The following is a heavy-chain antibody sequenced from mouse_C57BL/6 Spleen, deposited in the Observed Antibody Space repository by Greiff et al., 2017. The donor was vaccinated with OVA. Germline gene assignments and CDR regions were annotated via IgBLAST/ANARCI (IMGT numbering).Heavy chain of an antibody. CDR1: GYTFTSYW. CDR2: IHPNSGST. CDR3: ARAYYYGSSPLYYAMDY. D-gene: IGHD1-1*01. Sequence: QVQLKQPGAELVKPGASVKLSCKASGYTFTSYWMHWVKQRPGQGLEWIGMIHPNSGSTNYNEKFKSKATLTVDKSSSTAYMQLSSLTSEDSAVYYCARAYYYGSSPLYYAMDYWGQGTSVTVSS. V-gene: IGHV1-64*01. J-gene: IGHJ4*01.